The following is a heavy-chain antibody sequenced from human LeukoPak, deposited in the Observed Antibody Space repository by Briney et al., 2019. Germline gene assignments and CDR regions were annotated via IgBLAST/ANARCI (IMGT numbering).Heavy chain of an antibody. D-gene: IGHD7-27*01. Sequence: GSLRLSCAASGFSFSNHWMHWVRQAPGKGLVWVSCISTDGSIIRYADSVKGRFTISRDSAKNTLYLQMNSLRAEDTAVYYCVRGDWGSGYWGQGTLVTVSS. V-gene: IGHV3-74*01. CDR3: VRGDWGSGY. J-gene: IGHJ4*02. CDR1: GFSFSNHW. CDR2: ISTDGSII.